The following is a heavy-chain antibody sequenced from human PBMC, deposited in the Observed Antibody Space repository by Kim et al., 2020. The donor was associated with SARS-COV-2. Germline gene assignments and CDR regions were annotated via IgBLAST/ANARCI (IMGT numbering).Heavy chain of an antibody. V-gene: IGHV3-30*02. D-gene: IGHD3-22*01. Sequence: VQGPFTISTDNSKNTLYLQMNSLRAEDTAVYYCAKDSSGYYYYYYGMDVWGQGTTVTVSS. J-gene: IGHJ6*02. CDR3: AKDSSGYYYYYYGMDV.